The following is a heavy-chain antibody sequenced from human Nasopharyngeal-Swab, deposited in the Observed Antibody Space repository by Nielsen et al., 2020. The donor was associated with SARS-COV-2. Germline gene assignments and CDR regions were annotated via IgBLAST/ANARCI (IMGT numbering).Heavy chain of an antibody. CDR3: ARGGSSLGANLEDP. CDR2: MSPNSGNT. D-gene: IGHD3-10*01. Sequence: ASVKVSCKASGGTFSSYAISWVRQAPGQGLEWMGWMSPNSGNTGYAQTFQGRVTMTRNTSTSTAYLELSSLRSEDTAVYYCARGGSSLGANLEDPWGQGTLVIVSS. V-gene: IGHV1-8*02. J-gene: IGHJ5*02. CDR1: GGTFSSYA.